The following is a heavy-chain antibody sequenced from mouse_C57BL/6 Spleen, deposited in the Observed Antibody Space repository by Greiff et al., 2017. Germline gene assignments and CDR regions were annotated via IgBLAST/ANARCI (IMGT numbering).Heavy chain of an antibody. V-gene: IGHV1-52*01. J-gene: IGHJ3*01. CDR3: ASQAYYSNSWFAY. Sequence: QVQLQQPGAELVRPGSSVKLSCKASGYTFTSYWMHWVKQRPIQGLEWIGNIDPSDSETHYNQKFKDKATLTVDKSSSTAYMQLSSLTSEDSAVYYCASQAYYSNSWFAYWGQGTLVTVSA. D-gene: IGHD2-5*01. CDR1: GYTFTSYW. CDR2: IDPSDSET.